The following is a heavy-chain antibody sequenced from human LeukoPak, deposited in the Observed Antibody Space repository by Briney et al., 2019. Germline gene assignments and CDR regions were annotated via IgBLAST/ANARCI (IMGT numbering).Heavy chain of an antibody. D-gene: IGHD6-13*01. CDR3: AREAAAGTFYFDY. J-gene: IGHJ4*02. CDR2: IYTSGST. V-gene: IGHV4-4*07. CDR1: GDSLSNYY. Sequence: PSETLSLTCIVSGDSLSNYYWSWIRQPAGKGLEWIGRIYTSGSTKYNPSLKSRVTMSVDTSKNQFSLKLSSVTAADTAVYYCAREAAAGTFYFDYWGQGTLVTVSS.